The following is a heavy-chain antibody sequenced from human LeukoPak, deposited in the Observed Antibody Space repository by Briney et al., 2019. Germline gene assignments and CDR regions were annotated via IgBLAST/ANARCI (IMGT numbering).Heavy chain of an antibody. CDR1: GFTFSNYA. V-gene: IGHV3-23*01. CDR2: LSGDGVYT. CDR3: AKNYANFRPFYDY. D-gene: IGHD3-9*01. J-gene: IGHJ4*02. Sequence: GGSLRLSCAASGFTFSNYAMTWVRQTPEKGLEWVSALSGDGVYTYYTDSVRGRFTSFRDNSKNTLFLQMNSLRAEDTAIYFCAKNYANFRPFYDYWGQRIRVIVSS.